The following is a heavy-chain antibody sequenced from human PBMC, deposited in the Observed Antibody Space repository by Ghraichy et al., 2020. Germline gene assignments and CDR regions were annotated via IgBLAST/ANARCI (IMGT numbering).Heavy chain of an antibody. CDR1: GFTVSSNY. J-gene: IGHJ4*02. Sequence: GGSLRLSCAASGFTVSSNYMSWVRQAPGKGLEWVSVIYSGGSTYYADSVKGRFTISRDNSKNTLYLQMNSLRAEDTAVYYCARARGAPYCTNGVCFDGGLVDYWGQGTLVTVSS. CDR3: ARARGAPYCTNGVCFDGGLVDY. V-gene: IGHV3-53*01. CDR2: IYSGGST. D-gene: IGHD2-8*01.